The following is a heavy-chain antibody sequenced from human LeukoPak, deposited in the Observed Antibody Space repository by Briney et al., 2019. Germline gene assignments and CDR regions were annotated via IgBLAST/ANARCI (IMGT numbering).Heavy chain of an antibody. V-gene: IGHV1-18*01. CDR1: GYTLNTYG. CDR2: ISGYNDKK. CDR3: ARDRDSIAVAGSPRYCDY. D-gene: IGHD6-19*01. J-gene: IGHJ4*02. Sequence: ASVKVSCKASGYTLNTYGVSWVRQAPGQGLEWMGWISGYNDKKEFAQKFQGRVTMTTDASTNTAYMELRCLTYDDTAVYYCARDRDSIAVAGSPRYCDYWGQGSLVTVSS.